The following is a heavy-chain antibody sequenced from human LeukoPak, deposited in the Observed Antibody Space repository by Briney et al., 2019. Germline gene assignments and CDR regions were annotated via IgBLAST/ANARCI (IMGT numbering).Heavy chain of an antibody. Sequence: GGSLRLSCAASGFTFSSYSMNWVRQVPGKGLEWVSSISSSSSYIYYADSVKGRFTISRDNAKNSLYLQMNSLRAEDTAVYYCARDQLLLWFGELSADWGSGGDWGQGTLVTVSS. D-gene: IGHD3-10*01. CDR1: GFTFSSYS. V-gene: IGHV3-21*01. J-gene: IGHJ4*02. CDR3: ARDQLLLWFGELSADWGSGGD. CDR2: ISSSSSYI.